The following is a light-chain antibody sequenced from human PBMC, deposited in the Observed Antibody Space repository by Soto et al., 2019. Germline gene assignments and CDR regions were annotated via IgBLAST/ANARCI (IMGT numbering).Light chain of an antibody. Sequence: QSVLTQPPSVSEAPRQRVTISCSGSSSNIGNNAVNWYQQLPGKAPKLLIYYDDLLPSGVSDRFSGSKSGTSSSLAISGLQSEDEADYYCAAWYDSLNGPVFGGGTK. CDR3: AAWYDSLNGPV. CDR2: YDD. J-gene: IGLJ3*02. V-gene: IGLV1-36*01. CDR1: SSNIGNNA.